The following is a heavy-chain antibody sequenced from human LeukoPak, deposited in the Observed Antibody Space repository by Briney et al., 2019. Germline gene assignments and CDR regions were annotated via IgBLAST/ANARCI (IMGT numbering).Heavy chain of an antibody. CDR3: AKASAVRGYYYYGMDV. CDR2: ISDSGGIT. V-gene: IGHV3-23*01. Sequence: GGSLRLSCAASGFTFSSYAMNWVRQAPGKGLEWVSGISDSGGITYYADFVKGRFTISRDNSKNTMYLQMNSLRVEDTAVYYCAKASAVRGYYYYGMDVWGQGTTVTVSS. D-gene: IGHD3-10*02. CDR1: GFTFSSYA. J-gene: IGHJ6*02.